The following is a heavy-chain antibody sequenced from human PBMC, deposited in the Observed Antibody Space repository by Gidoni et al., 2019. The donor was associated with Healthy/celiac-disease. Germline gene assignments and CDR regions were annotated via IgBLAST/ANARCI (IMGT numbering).Heavy chain of an antibody. J-gene: IGHJ6*02. D-gene: IGHD4-17*01. CDR3: ASGAHYARHWRLYYYGMDV. Sequence: QVQLQESGPGLVKPSQTLSLTCTVSGGSISSGDYYWSWIRQPPGKGLEWIGYIYYSGSTYYNPSLKSRVTISVDTSKNQFSLKLSSVTAADTAVYYCASGAHYARHWRLYYYGMDVWGQGTTVTVSS. V-gene: IGHV4-30-4*01. CDR2: IYYSGST. CDR1: GGSISSGDYY.